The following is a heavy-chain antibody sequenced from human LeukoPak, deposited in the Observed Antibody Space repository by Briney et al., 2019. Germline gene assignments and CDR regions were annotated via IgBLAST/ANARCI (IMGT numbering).Heavy chain of an antibody. D-gene: IGHD4-11*01. J-gene: IGHJ4*02. CDR1: GYSFSSYY. CDR2: LNPNGDST. Sequence: ASVKVSCKASGYSFSSYYMHWVRQAPGQGLEWMGFLNPNGDSTIYAQKFQGRVTMTSDTSTTTVYMEVSSLRSDDTAVYYCARLDYSKFDYWGQGILVTVSS. V-gene: IGHV1-46*01. CDR3: ARLDYSKFDY.